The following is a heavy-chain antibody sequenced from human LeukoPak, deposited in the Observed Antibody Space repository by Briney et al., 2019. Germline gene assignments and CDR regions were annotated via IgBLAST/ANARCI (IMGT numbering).Heavy chain of an antibody. CDR2: ITWNGGYT. Sequence: GGSLTLSCAAAGFTFDDYAMHWVRQVPGKGLEWVALITWNGGYTSYADSVKGRCTMSRDNSRNILYVHVNSLRIEDTAFYYCAAEKDRYFRYWGRGTPVTVSS. D-gene: IGHD1-1*01. V-gene: IGHV3-43*02. J-gene: IGHJ4*02. CDR3: AAEKDRYFRY. CDR1: GFTFDDYA.